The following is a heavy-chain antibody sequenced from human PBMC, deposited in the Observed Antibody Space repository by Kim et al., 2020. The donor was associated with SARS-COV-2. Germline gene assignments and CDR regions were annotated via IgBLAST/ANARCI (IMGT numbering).Heavy chain of an antibody. CDR2: T. V-gene: IGHV1-3*01. CDR3: ARTTKGATWLDY. J-gene: IGHJ4*02. D-gene: IGHD1-1*01. Sequence: TKYSQKLQGRVTITRDTSASTAYMELSSLRSEGTAVYYCARTTKGATWLDYWGQGTLVTVSS.